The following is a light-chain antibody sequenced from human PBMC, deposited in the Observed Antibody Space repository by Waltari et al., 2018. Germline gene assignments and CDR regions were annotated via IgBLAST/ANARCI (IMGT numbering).Light chain of an antibody. CDR3: TSYTSSSTWV. CDR1: SSEVGAYNH. V-gene: IGLV2-14*03. Sequence: QSALTQPASVSGLPGQSITISCTGASSEVGAYNHVSWYQQHPGKAPKLMIYGVANRPSGVSNRFSGSKSGNTASLTISGLQAEDEADYYCTSYTSSSTWVFGGGTKLTVL. CDR2: GVA. J-gene: IGLJ3*02.